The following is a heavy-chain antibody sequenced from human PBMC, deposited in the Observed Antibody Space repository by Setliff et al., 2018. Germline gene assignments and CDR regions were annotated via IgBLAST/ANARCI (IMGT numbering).Heavy chain of an antibody. J-gene: IGHJ6*02. CDR3: ARAQTSHYYYYYGMDV. CDR2: IYTSGST. V-gene: IGHV4-61*09. CDR1: GGSISSGSYY. Sequence: LSPTCTVSGGSISSGSYYWSWIRQPAGKGLEWIGHIYTSGSTNYNPSLKSRVTISVDTSKNQFSLKLSSVTAADTAVYYCARAQTSHYYYYYGMDVWGQGTTVTVSS.